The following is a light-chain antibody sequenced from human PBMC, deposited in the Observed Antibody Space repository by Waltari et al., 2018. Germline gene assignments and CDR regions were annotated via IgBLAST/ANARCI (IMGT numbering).Light chain of an antibody. CDR2: KAS. CDR3: QQYNSYSVT. J-gene: IGKJ1*01. Sequence: DIQITQTPSTRSASVGDSVTITCRASQSISSWLAWDQQKPGKAPKLLIYKASSLESGVPARCSGSGSGTECTLTISSLQPDDFATYYFQQYNSYSVTFGQGTKVEIK. V-gene: IGKV1-5*03. CDR1: QSISSW.